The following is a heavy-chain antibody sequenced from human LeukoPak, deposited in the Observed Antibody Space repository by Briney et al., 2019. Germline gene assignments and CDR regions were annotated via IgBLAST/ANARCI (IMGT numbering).Heavy chain of an antibody. CDR3: GRDRHWNQGNFDY. CDR2: INPNNGGT. V-gene: IGHV1-2*02. Sequence: AASVKVSCEAFGYTITGYYIHWVRQAPGQGLEWMGWINPNNGGTNSAQKFQGRVTMTRDTSIGTAYMELNRLTYDDTAVYYCGRDRHWNQGNFDYWGQGTLVTVSS. CDR1: GYTITGYY. D-gene: IGHD1-1*01. J-gene: IGHJ4*02.